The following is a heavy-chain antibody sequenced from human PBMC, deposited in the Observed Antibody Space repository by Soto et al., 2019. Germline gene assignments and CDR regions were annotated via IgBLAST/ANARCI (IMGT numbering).Heavy chain of an antibody. CDR3: ARWGTTGGLDV. J-gene: IGHJ1*01. CDR2: TSYDGSGK. Sequence: QVQLVESGGGVVQPGTSLRVSCVGSGFTFRSYVIHWVRQAPGKGLEWVALTSYDGSGKYYGDSVRGRFTISRDNSRNTVDLQMDSLRLEDTALYYCARWGTTGGLDVWGQGTLDSVSS. V-gene: IGHV3-30*19. D-gene: IGHD3-16*01. CDR1: GFTFRSYV.